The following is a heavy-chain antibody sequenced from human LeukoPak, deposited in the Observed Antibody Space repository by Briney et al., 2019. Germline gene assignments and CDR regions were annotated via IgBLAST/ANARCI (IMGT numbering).Heavy chain of an antibody. J-gene: IGHJ6*04. CDR3: ARVIWGSRHFYHAMDV. CDR1: GGSFSIYA. Sequence: SVKVSSKPPGGSFSIYAFTWVRQAPGQGLEWMGGAIPIFGKTNYAQKFQGRVTITADESTSTVFMEVSSLRFEDTAMYYCARVIWGSRHFYHAMDVWGKGTTVTVSS. CDR2: AIPIFGKT. V-gene: IGHV1-69*01. D-gene: IGHD3-16*01.